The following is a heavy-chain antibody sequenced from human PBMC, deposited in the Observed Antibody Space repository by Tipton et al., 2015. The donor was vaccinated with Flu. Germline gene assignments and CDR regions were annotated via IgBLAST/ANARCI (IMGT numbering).Heavy chain of an antibody. V-gene: IGHV3-74*02. D-gene: IGHD3-22*01. CDR1: GFTFSSYW. Sequence: QLVQSGGGVVQPGRSLRLSCAASGFTFSSYWMHWVRQAPGKGLVWVSRINSDGSTTSYADSVKGRFTISRDNAKNTLYLQMNSLRAEDTAVYYCARVAYYYHSSGYRAVYYFDFWGQGTLVTVSS. J-gene: IGHJ4*02. CDR3: ARVAYYYHSSGYRAVYYFDF. CDR2: INSDGSTT.